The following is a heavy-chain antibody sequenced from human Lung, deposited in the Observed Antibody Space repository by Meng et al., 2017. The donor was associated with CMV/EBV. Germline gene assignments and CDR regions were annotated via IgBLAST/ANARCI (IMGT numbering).Heavy chain of an antibody. CDR2: MDYRGST. CDR3: ARGELLWDY. CDR1: VDSISRGEYF. J-gene: IGHJ4*02. Sequence: QVQLQGSGPGLCKPYQTLSLTCTLSVDSISRGEYFWSWIRQPQGKGLEGIGYMDYRGSTFYNPSLKSRVTISVDTSKNQFSLKLSSVTAADTAVYFCARGELLWDYWGQGTLVTVSS. V-gene: IGHV4-30-4*01. D-gene: IGHD2-2*01.